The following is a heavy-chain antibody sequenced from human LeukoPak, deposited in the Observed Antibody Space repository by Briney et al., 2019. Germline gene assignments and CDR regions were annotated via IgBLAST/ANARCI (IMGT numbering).Heavy chain of an antibody. J-gene: IGHJ4*02. V-gene: IGHV3-30-3*01. CDR3: AKRPTGDTDY. CDR2: ISYDGSNK. D-gene: IGHD7-27*01. CDR1: GLTFSNYA. Sequence: PGGSLRLSCAASGLTFSNYALSWVRQAPGKGLEWVAVISYDGSNKYYADSVKGRFTISRDNSKNTLYLQMNSLRAEDTAVYYCAKRPTGDTDYWGQGTLVTVSS.